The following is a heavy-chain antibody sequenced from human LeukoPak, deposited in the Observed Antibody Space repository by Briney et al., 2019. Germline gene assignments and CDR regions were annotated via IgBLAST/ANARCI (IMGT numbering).Heavy chain of an antibody. Sequence: PGRSLRLSCAASGFTFSSYGMNWVRQAPGKGREGVADICYDGSNEYYADSVKGRFTISRDNAKNILYLQMNSLRDEDTAVYYCARETSSAWPDYFDPWGQGTLVSVSS. J-gene: IGHJ4*02. CDR2: ICYDGSNE. CDR3: ARETSSAWPDYFDP. CDR1: GFTFSSYG. D-gene: IGHD3-22*01. V-gene: IGHV3-33*01.